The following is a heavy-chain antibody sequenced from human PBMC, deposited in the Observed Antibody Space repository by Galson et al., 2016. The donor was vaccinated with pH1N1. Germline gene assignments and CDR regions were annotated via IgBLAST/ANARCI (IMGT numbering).Heavy chain of an antibody. Sequence: QSGAEVKKTASSVKVSCKASGYTFTNYDINWVRQATGQGLEWMGWMNPNSGNTGYAQKFQGRVTITRNTSISTAYMELSSLRSEDTALYYCARAGCVSGSCRTGIHYYMDVWGEGTTVTVTS. D-gene: IGHD2-15*01. J-gene: IGHJ6*03. CDR2: MNPNSGNT. CDR1: GYTFTNYD. V-gene: IGHV1-8*01. CDR3: ARAGCVSGSCRTGIHYYMDV.